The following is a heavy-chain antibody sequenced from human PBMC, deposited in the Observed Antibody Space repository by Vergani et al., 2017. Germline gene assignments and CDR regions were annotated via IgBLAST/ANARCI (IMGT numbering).Heavy chain of an antibody. CDR1: GGTFSSYA. Sequence: QVQLVQSGAEVKKPGSSVKVSCKASGGTFSSYAISWVRQAPGQGLEWMGGISPIFGTANYAQKFQGRVTITADESTSTAYMELSSLRSEDTAVYYCARFDYGGNSGGYWFDPWGQGTLVTVSS. CDR2: ISPIFGTA. V-gene: IGHV1-69*01. CDR3: ARFDYGGNSGGYWFDP. D-gene: IGHD4-23*01. J-gene: IGHJ5*02.